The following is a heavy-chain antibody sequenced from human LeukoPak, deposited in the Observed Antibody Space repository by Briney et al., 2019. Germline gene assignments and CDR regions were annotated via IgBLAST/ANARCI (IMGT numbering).Heavy chain of an antibody. CDR1: GGSFSGYY. J-gene: IGHJ4*02. Sequence: SETLSLTCAVYGGSFSGYYWSWIRQPPGKGLEWIGEINHSGSTNYNPSLKSRVTISVDTSKNQFSLKLRSVTAADTAVYYCARQGTMMGSSDYWGQGTLVSVSS. V-gene: IGHV4-34*01. CDR2: INHSGST. D-gene: IGHD3-22*01. CDR3: ARQGTMMGSSDY.